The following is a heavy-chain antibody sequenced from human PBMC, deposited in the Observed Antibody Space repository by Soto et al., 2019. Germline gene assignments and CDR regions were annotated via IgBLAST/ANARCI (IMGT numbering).Heavy chain of an antibody. V-gene: IGHV3-48*01. CDR1: GFTFSSYS. CDR2: ISSSSSSI. J-gene: IGHJ5*02. D-gene: IGHD1-26*01. Sequence: GGSLRLSCAASGFTFSSYSMNWVRQAPGKGLEWVSYISSSSSSIYYADSVKGRFTISRDNAKNSLYLQMNSLRAEDTAVYYCAREKRIEMLDKWFDPWGQGTLVTVSS. CDR3: AREKRIEMLDKWFDP.